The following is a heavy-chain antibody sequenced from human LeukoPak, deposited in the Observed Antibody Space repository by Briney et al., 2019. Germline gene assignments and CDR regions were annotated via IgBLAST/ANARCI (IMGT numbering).Heavy chain of an antibody. J-gene: IGHJ3*02. CDR1: GFTFSSYN. CDR3: ARVDYDILTGYYIYAFDI. CDR2: ISGSSSYI. D-gene: IGHD3-9*01. Sequence: GGSLRLSCAASGFTFSSYNMNWVRQAPGKGLEGGSSISGSSSYIFYADSVKGRFTISRDNAKNSLYLQMNSLRAEDTAVYYCARVDYDILTGYYIYAFDIWGQGTMVTVSS. V-gene: IGHV3-21*01.